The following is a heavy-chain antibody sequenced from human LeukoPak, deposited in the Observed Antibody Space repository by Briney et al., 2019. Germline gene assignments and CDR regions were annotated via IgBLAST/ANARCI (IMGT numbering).Heavy chain of an antibody. D-gene: IGHD6-19*01. CDR1: GGSISSYY. Sequence: SETLSLTCTVSGGSISSYYWSWTRQPPGKGLEWIGYIYYSGSTNYNPSLKSRVTISVDTSKNQFSLKLSSVTAADTAVYYCARGQWLPRWIDYWGQGTLVTVSS. CDR3: ARGQWLPRWIDY. V-gene: IGHV4-59*01. J-gene: IGHJ4*02. CDR2: IYYSGST.